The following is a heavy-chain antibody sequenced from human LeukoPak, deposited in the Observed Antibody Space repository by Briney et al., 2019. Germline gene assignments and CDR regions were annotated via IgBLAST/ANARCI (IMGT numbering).Heavy chain of an antibody. CDR2: IHSGGST. CDR3: ARDLSSGWHIDYYHGMDV. J-gene: IGHJ6*02. D-gene: IGHD6-19*01. Sequence: GGSLRLSCAASGFTVSSNYMNWVRQAPGKGLEWVSVIHSGGSTYYADSVKGRFTISRDNSKNTLFLQMNSLRAEDTAVYNCARDLSSGWHIDYYHGMDVWGQGTTVTVSS. V-gene: IGHV3-53*01. CDR1: GFTVSSNY.